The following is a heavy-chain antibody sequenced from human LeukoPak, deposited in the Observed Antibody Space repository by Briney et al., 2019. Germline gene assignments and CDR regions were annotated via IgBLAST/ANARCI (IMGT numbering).Heavy chain of an antibody. CDR2: IDPSDSYT. V-gene: IGHV5-10-1*01. D-gene: IGHD2-2*01. CDR3: ARVEYQLPGLDY. J-gene: IGHJ4*02. Sequence: GESLKISCKGSGYSFTSYWISWVRQMPGKGLEWMGRIDPSDSYTNYSPSFQGHVTISADKSISTAYLQWSSLKASDTAMYYYARVEYQLPGLDYWGQGTLVTVSS. CDR1: GYSFTSYW.